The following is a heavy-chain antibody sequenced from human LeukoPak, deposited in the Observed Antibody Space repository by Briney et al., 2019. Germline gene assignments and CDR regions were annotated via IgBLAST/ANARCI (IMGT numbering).Heavy chain of an antibody. D-gene: IGHD3-3*01. V-gene: IGHV1-18*01. J-gene: IGHJ6*03. CDR1: GYTFTSYG. Sequence: ASVKVSCKASGYTFTSYGISWVRQAPGQGLEWMGWISAYNGNTNYAQKLQGRVTMTTDTSTGTAYMELRSLRSDDTAVYYCARELRFLEWPPYYYYMDVWGKGTTVTVSS. CDR3: ARELRFLEWPPYYYYMDV. CDR2: ISAYNGNT.